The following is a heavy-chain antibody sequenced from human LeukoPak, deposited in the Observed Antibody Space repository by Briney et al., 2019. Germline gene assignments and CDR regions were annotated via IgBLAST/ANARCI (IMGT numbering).Heavy chain of an antibody. Sequence: RGGSLRPSCAASGFTFRSYAMSWVRQAPGKGLEWVSTISGSAGSTYYADSVKGRSTISRDNSKNTVYLQMNTLRAEDTAVYYCAKGVEEWLSTIDYWGQGTLVTVSS. D-gene: IGHD3-3*01. CDR1: GFTFRSYA. V-gene: IGHV3-23*01. J-gene: IGHJ4*02. CDR3: AKGVEEWLSTIDY. CDR2: ISGSAGST.